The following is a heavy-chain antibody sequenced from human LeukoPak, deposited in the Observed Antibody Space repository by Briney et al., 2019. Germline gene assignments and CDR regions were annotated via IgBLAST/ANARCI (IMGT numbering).Heavy chain of an antibody. Sequence: GASVKVSCKASGYTFTSYAMNWVRQAPGQGLEWMGWINTKTGNPKYAQGFTGRFVFSLDTPLSTAYLHISSLKAEDTAVYYCARVESHGSLGVWGKGTTVTVSS. D-gene: IGHD3-3*01. CDR3: ARVESHGSLGV. V-gene: IGHV7-4-1*02. CDR2: INTKTGNP. J-gene: IGHJ6*04. CDR1: GYTFTSYA.